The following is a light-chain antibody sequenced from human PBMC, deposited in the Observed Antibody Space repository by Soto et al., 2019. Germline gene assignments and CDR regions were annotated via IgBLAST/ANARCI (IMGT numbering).Light chain of an antibody. J-gene: IGKJ5*01. CDR3: QQLNSYPWT. CDR2: SAS. V-gene: IGKV1-9*01. CDR1: QALSNY. Sequence: IHLTQSPSVLSASVVDTVTIACLASQALSNYLAWYQQKPGKAPDLLIYSASTLQSGVPSRFSGSGSGTDFTLTISSLQPEDFATYYCQQLNSYPWTFGQGTRLEIK.